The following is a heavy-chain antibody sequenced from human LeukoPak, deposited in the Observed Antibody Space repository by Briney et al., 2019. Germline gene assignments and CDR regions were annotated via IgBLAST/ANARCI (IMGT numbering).Heavy chain of an antibody. V-gene: IGHV4-59*11. Sequence: SETLSLTCTVSGGSISSHYWSWIRQPPGKGLEWIGYIYYSGSTNYNPSLKSRVTISVDTSKNQFSLKLSSVTAADTAVYYCARLERLFYYMDVWSKGTTVTVSS. CDR1: GGSISSHY. J-gene: IGHJ6*03. CDR2: IYYSGST. D-gene: IGHD3-3*01. CDR3: ARLERLFYYMDV.